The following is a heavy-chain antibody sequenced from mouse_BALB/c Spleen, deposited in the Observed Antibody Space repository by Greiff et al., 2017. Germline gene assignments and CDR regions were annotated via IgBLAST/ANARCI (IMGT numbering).Heavy chain of an antibody. V-gene: IGHV1S137*01. CDR3: AREGVNWDGFAY. Sequence: VQLQESGAELVRPGVSVKISCKGSGYTFTDYAMHWVKQSHAKSLEWIGVISTYYGDASYNQKFKGKATMTVDKSSSTAYMELARLTSEDSAIYYCAREGVNWDGFAYWGQGTLVTVSA. D-gene: IGHD4-1*02. CDR2: ISTYYGDA. J-gene: IGHJ3*01. CDR1: GYTFTDYA.